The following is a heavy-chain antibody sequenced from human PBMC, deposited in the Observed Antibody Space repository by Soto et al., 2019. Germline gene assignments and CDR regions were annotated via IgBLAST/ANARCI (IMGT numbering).Heavy chain of an antibody. D-gene: IGHD5-12*01. CDR3: ARKDSGYADYMDV. CDR2: IYYSGST. Sequence: QVQLQESGPGLVKPSQTLSLTCTVSGGSISSGGYYWSWIRQHPGKGLEWIGYIYYSGSTYYNPSLKSRVTMSVDTSANQFSLRLSSVTAADTAVYYCARKDSGYADYMDVWGKGTTVTVSS. CDR1: GGSISSGGYY. J-gene: IGHJ6*03. V-gene: IGHV4-31*03.